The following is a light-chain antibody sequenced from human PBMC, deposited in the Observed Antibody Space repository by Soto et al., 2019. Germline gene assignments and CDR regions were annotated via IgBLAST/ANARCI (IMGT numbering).Light chain of an antibody. CDR3: QQYDSYSRT. J-gene: IGKJ1*01. Sequence: IPMTQSPSTLSASVGDRVTIACRASQNISPWLAWFQQKPGKAPKLLIYDASTLESGVPSRFSGSGSGTEFTLTIDSLQPDDFATYYCQQYDSYSRTFGQGTKVDIK. CDR2: DAS. V-gene: IGKV1-5*01. CDR1: QNISPW.